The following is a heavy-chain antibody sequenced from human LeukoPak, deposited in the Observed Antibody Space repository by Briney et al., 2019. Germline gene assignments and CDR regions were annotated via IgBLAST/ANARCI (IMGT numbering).Heavy chain of an antibody. CDR1: GGSISSGSYY. Sequence: PSETLSLTCTVSGGSISSGSYYWSWIRQPAGKGLEWIGRIYTSGSTNYNPSLKSRVTISVDTSKNQFSLKLSSVTAADTAVYYCARWANGNWFDPWGQGTLVTVSS. CDR2: IYTSGST. J-gene: IGHJ5*02. V-gene: IGHV4-61*02. CDR3: ARWANGNWFDP.